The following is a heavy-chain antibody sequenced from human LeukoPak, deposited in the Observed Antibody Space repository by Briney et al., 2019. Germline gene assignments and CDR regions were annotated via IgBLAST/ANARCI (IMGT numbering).Heavy chain of an antibody. Sequence: GGSLRLSCAASGFTFSSYAMSWVRQAPGKGLEWVSAISGSGGSTYYADSVKGWFTISRDNSKNTLYLQMNSLRAEDTAVYYCAKGPRGYSYGQADYWGQGTLVTVSS. D-gene: IGHD5-18*01. J-gene: IGHJ4*02. CDR1: GFTFSSYA. CDR3: AKGPRGYSYGQADY. CDR2: ISGSGGST. V-gene: IGHV3-23*01.